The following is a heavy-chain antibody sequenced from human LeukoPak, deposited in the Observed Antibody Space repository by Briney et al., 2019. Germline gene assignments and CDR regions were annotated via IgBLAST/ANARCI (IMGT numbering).Heavy chain of an antibody. CDR3: ARVGDYGDHEYFQH. J-gene: IGHJ1*01. D-gene: IGHD4-17*01. CDR1: GGTFSSYA. CDR2: ITPIFGTA. Sequence: SVKVSCKASGGTFSSYAISWVRQAPGQGLEWMGGITPIFGTANYAQKFQGRVTITADESTSTAYMELSSLRSEDTAVYYCARVGDYGDHEYFQHWGQGTLVTVSS. V-gene: IGHV1-69*13.